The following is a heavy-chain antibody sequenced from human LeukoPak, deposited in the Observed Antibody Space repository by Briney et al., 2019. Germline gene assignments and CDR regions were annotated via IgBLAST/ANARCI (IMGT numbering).Heavy chain of an antibody. CDR2: ISAYNGNT. Sequence: ASVKVSFKASGFTFTNYGISWVRQAPGQGLEWMGWISAYNGNTNYAQKFQGRVTMTTDTSTTTAYMELRSLRSDDTAVYYCAREGYFGSGIDYYYGMDVWGQGTTVTVSS. J-gene: IGHJ6*02. CDR1: GFTFTNYG. V-gene: IGHV1-18*01. CDR3: AREGYFGSGIDYYYGMDV. D-gene: IGHD3-10*01.